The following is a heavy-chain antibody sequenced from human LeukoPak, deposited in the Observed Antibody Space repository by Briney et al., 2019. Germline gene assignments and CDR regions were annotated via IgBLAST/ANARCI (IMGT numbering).Heavy chain of an antibody. D-gene: IGHD3-9*01. CDR1: GFTFSTYT. CDR3: AKDLTPGGIWDVDY. J-gene: IGHJ4*02. Sequence: GGSLRLSCAASGFTFSTYTMNWVRQAPGKGLEWVSGIYGNGGATFYADSVKGRFTISRDNSKNTVFLHMESLRDEDTALYYCAKDLTPGGIWDVDYWGQGTLVTVSS. CDR2: IYGNGGAT. V-gene: IGHV3-23*01.